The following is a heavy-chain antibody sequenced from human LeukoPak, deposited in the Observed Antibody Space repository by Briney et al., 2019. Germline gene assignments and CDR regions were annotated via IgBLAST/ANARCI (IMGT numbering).Heavy chain of an antibody. CDR1: GFTFSSYA. CDR3: AKYLHSSSWTREYFDY. D-gene: IGHD6-13*01. Sequence: PGGSLRLSCAASGFTFSSYAMSWVRQAPGKGLEWVSAISGSGGSTYYADSVKGRFTISRDNSKNTLYLQMNSLRAEDTAVYYCAKYLHSSSWTREYFDYWGQGTLVTVSS. J-gene: IGHJ4*02. V-gene: IGHV3-23*01. CDR2: ISGSGGST.